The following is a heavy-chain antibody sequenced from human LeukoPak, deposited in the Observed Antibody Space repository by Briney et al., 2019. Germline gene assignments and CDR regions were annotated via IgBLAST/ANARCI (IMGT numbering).Heavy chain of an antibody. CDR1: GFSFSSGGVG. CDR2: IYWNDAK. D-gene: IGHD3-22*01. J-gene: IGHJ4*02. V-gene: IGHV2-5*01. CDR3: ARPSSGYNYFDY. Sequence: SGPTLVKLTQTLTLTCTFSGFSFSSGGVGVGWIRQPPGKALEWLALIYWNDAKRYSPSLNSRLTITKDTSKNQVVLTMTNMDPVDTATYYCARPSSGYNYFDYWGQGTLVTVSS.